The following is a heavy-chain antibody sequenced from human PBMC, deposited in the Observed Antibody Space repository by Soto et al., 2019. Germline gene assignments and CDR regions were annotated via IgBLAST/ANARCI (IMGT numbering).Heavy chain of an antibody. J-gene: IGHJ4*02. CDR1: GGSISSYY. Sequence: SETLSLTFTVSGGSISSYYWSWIRQPPGKGLEWIGYIYYSGSTNYNPSLKSRVTISVDTSKNQFSLKLSSVTAADTAVYYCARVSARGSHFDYWGQGTLVTVSS. CDR2: IYYSGST. V-gene: IGHV4-59*01. D-gene: IGHD3-10*01. CDR3: ARVSARGSHFDY.